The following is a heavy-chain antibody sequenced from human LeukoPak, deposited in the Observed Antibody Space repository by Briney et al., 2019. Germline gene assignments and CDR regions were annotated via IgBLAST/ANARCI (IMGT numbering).Heavy chain of an antibody. CDR1: GGTFSSYA. CDR3: ARSGAYYYDSSGYYHQ. CDR2: IIPIFGTA. D-gene: IGHD3-22*01. J-gene: IGHJ4*02. Sequence: SVKVFCKASGGTFSSYAISWVRQAPGQGLEWMGGIIPIFGTANYAQKFQGRVTITADESTSTAYMELSSLRSEDTAVYYCARSGAYYYDSSGYYHQWGQGTLVTVSS. V-gene: IGHV1-69*13.